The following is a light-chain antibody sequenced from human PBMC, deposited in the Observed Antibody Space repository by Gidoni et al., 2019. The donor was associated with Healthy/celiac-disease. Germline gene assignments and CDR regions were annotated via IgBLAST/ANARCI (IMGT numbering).Light chain of an antibody. Sequence: DTVMTQFPDSLAVPLGERATINCKSSQSVLYSSNNKNYLAWYQQKPGQPPKLLIYWASTRESGVPDRFSGSGSGTDFTLTISSLQAEDVAVYYCQQYYSTLMYTFGQGTKLEIK. J-gene: IGKJ2*01. CDR3: QQYYSTLMYT. V-gene: IGKV4-1*01. CDR1: QSVLYSSNNKNY. CDR2: WAS.